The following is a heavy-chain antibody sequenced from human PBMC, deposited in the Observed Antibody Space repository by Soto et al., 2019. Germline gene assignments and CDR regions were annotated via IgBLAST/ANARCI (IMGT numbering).Heavy chain of an antibody. CDR2: IYHGGTT. CDR3: AGSGTHDDFWRGYHDAFDI. J-gene: IGHJ3*02. D-gene: IGHD3-3*01. CDR1: GYSISSGSY. V-gene: IGHV4-38-2*02. Sequence: PSETLSLTCTVSGYSISSGSYWAWIRQPPGKGPEWIASIYHGGTTFYNPSLKSRITISVDTSNNQFSLKLTSVTAADTAVYYCAGSGTHDDFWRGYHDAFDIWGQGTMVTVSS.